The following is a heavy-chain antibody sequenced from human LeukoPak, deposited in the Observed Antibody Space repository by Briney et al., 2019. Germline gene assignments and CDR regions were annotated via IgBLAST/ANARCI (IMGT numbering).Heavy chain of an antibody. D-gene: IGHD6-13*01. CDR1: GFTFSSYG. CDR3: AKDPAAAGAFDY. Sequence: GGSLRLSCAASGFTFSSYGMHWVRQAPGKGLEWVAVISYDGSNKYYAGSVKGRFTISRDNSKNTLYLQMNSLRAEDTAVYYCAKDPAAAGAFDYWGQGTLVTVSS. CDR2: ISYDGSNK. V-gene: IGHV3-30*18. J-gene: IGHJ4*02.